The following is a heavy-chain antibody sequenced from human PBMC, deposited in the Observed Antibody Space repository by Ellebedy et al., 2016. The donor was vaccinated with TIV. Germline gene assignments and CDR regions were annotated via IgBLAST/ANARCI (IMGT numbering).Heavy chain of an antibody. CDR1: GFTFNNYW. CDR2: INRDGNSA. D-gene: IGHD2/OR15-2a*01. J-gene: IGHJ6*02. CDR3: ASFSDYIYFYAMNV. V-gene: IGHV3-74*01. Sequence: GESLKISCATSGFTFNNYWIHWVRQAPGKGLVWVSRINRDGNSANYADSVKGRFTISRDNSNYTLFLQMNNLRVDDTAVYYCASFSDYIYFYAMNVWGQGTTVTVSS.